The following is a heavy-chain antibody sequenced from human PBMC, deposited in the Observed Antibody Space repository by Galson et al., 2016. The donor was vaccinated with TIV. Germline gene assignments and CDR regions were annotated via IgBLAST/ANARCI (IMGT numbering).Heavy chain of an antibody. CDR3: ARAAGRNGATCHATCESFDF. D-gene: IGHD3-10*01. CDR2: TYCRSRCYY. V-gene: IGHV6-1*01. J-gene: IGHJ3*01. Sequence: CAISGDSVSSNSAAWNWIRQSPSRVLEWLGRTYCRSRCYYDYAVSVKSRITIESDTSKNQFSLQLNSVTSEDTAVYYCARAAGRNGATCHATCESFDFWGQGTKVTVSS. CDR1: GDSVSSNSAA.